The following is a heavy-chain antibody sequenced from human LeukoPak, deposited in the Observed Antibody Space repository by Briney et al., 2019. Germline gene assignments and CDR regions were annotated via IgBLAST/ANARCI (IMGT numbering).Heavy chain of an antibody. CDR3: ARAIAVAPDY. CDR2: IYYSGST. Sequence: SETLSLTCAVYGGSFSGYYWSWIRQPPGKGLGWIGYIYYSGSTNYNPSLKSRVTISVDTSKNQFSLKLSSVTAADTAVYYCARAIAVAPDYWGQGTLVTVSS. J-gene: IGHJ4*02. V-gene: IGHV4-59*01. D-gene: IGHD6-19*01. CDR1: GGSFSGYY.